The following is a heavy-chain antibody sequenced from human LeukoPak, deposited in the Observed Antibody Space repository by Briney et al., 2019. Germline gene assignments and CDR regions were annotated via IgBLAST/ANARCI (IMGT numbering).Heavy chain of an antibody. D-gene: IGHD6-6*01. J-gene: IGHJ4*02. CDR1: GFTFSSYA. V-gene: IGHV3-23*01. CDR3: AKDRAPARQFYFDY. Sequence: PGGSLRLSCAASGFTFSSYAMSWVRQAPGKGLEWVSAISGSGGSTYYADSVKGRFTISRDNSKNTLYLQMSSLRAEDTAVYYCAKDRAPARQFYFDYWGQGTLVTVSS. CDR2: ISGSGGST.